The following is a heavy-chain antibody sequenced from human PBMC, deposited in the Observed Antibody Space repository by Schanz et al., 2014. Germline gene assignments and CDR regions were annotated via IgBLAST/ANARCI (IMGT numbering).Heavy chain of an antibody. D-gene: IGHD6-6*01. V-gene: IGHV1-18*01. CDR3: ARDREHVEQLVLEWYYAIDV. CDR2: ISAYNGHT. J-gene: IGHJ6*02. Sequence: QVQLVQSGAEVKKPGASVKVSCKASGYTFISYGIKWVRQAPGQGLEWMGWISAYNGHTDYAQKLQGRVTFTADKATSTAYMELSSLKSEDTAVYYCARDREHVEQLVLEWYYAIDVWGQGTTVAVSS. CDR1: GYTFISYG.